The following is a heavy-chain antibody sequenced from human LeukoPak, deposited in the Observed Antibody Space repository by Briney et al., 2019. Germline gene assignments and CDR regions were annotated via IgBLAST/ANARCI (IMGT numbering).Heavy chain of an antibody. CDR2: INSAGSST. J-gene: IGHJ4*02. Sequence: PGGSLRLSCTASRFTFSNYWIHWVRQAPGMGLLWVSLINSAGSSTSYADSVKGRFTISRDNAKNTLYLQMNSLRAEDTAVYYCAGCRWNYHYFEHWGQGTLVTVSS. CDR3: AGCRWNYHYFEH. V-gene: IGHV3-74*01. D-gene: IGHD1-7*01. CDR1: RFTFSNYW.